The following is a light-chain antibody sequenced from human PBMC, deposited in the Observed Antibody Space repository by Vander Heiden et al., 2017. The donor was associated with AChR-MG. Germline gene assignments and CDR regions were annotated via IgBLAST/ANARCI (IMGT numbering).Light chain of an antibody. V-gene: IGKV3-20*01. J-gene: IGKJ1*01. CDR2: GAS. CDR1: QSVTTNY. Sequence: ENVLTQSPGTLSLSPGERVSLSCRASQSVTTNYLAWYQQKGGQAPRLLIYGASNRAIGIPDRFSGSGSGTDFTLTISRLEPEDFAVYYCQQYGSSRWTFGQGTKVDIK. CDR3: QQYGSSRWT.